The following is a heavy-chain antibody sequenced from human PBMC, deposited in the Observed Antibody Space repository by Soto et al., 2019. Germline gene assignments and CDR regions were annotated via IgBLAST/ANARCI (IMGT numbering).Heavy chain of an antibody. V-gene: IGHV1-3*04. CDR2: INTGKGNT. CDR3: ARAGDDCSAANCYVIDY. Sequence: ASVKVSCKASGYTFTSYAMHWVRQAPGQRLEWIGWINTGKGNTKYSQKFQGRVTITSDTSASTAYMDVSSLRSEDTAMYYCARAGDDCSAANCYVIDYWGQGTLVTVSS. D-gene: IGHD2-2*01. J-gene: IGHJ4*02. CDR1: GYTFTSYA.